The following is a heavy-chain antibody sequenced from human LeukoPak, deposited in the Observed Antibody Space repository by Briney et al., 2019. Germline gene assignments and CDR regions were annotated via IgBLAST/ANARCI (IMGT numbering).Heavy chain of an antibody. CDR1: GFTFDDYA. V-gene: IGHV3-9*01. Sequence: PGGSLRLSCAASGFTFDDYAMHWVRQAPGKGLEWVSGISWNSGSIGYADSVKGRFTISRDNAKNSLYLQMNSLRAEDTAVYYCARASGGQQLVLTHYYYGMDVWGQGTTVTVSS. D-gene: IGHD6-13*01. J-gene: IGHJ6*02. CDR2: ISWNSGSI. CDR3: ARASGGQQLVLTHYYYGMDV.